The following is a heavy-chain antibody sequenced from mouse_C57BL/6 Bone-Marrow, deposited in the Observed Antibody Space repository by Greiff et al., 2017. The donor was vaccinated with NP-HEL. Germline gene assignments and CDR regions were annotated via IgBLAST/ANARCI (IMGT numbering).Heavy chain of an antibody. D-gene: IGHD2-3*01. Sequence: ASGYTFTSYGISWVKQRTGQGLVWIGEIYPRSGLTYFNEKFKGKATLTADKSSSTAYMELRSLTSEDSAVYFCARLGLLHDYWGQGTTLTVSS. CDR2: IYPRSGLT. CDR3: ARLGLLHDY. CDR1: GYTFTSYG. V-gene: IGHV1-81*01. J-gene: IGHJ2*01.